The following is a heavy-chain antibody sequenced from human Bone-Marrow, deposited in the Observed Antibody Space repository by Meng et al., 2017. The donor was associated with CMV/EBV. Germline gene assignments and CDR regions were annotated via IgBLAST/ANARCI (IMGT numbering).Heavy chain of an antibody. V-gene: IGHV3-11*01. J-gene: IGHJ5*02. D-gene: IGHD1-14*01. CDR1: GFNFSDYY. Sequence: CAASGFNFSDYYMSWIRQAPGKGLEWVSYISSSGSTIYYADSVKGRFTISRDNAKNSLYLQMNSLRAEDTAVYYCARDRRPRDNWFDPWGQGTLVTVSS. CDR2: ISSSGSTI. CDR3: ARDRRPRDNWFDP.